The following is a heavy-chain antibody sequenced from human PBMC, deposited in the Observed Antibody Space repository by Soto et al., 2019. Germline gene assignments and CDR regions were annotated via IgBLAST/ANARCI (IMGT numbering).Heavy chain of an antibody. Sequence: QVQLVESGGAVVQPGRSLRLSCAASGFTFSSFGMHWVRQAPGKGMEWVAVISYDGSHKYYADSVKGRFTISRDNSKNMLYLQMNSLKTEDTAMYYCAKIPNYDILTVHIDYWGQGTLVTVSS. V-gene: IGHV3-30*18. CDR3: AKIPNYDILTVHIDY. J-gene: IGHJ4*02. D-gene: IGHD3-9*01. CDR1: GFTFSSFG. CDR2: ISYDGSHK.